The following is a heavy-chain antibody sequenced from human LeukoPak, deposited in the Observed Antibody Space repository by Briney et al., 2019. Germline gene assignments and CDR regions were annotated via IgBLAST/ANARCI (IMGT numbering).Heavy chain of an antibody. V-gene: IGHV3-7*01. CDR3: AGSEGGGSYWYFDY. CDR1: GFTFSSYW. Sequence: GGSLRLSCAASGFTFSSYWMSWVRQAPGKGLEWVANIKQDGSEKYYVDSVKGRFTISRDNAKNSLYLQMNSLRAEDTAVYYCAGSEGGGSYWYFDYWGQGTLVTVSS. D-gene: IGHD1-26*01. CDR2: IKQDGSEK. J-gene: IGHJ4*02.